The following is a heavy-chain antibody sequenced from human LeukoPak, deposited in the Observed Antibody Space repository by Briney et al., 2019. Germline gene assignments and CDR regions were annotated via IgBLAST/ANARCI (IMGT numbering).Heavy chain of an antibody. J-gene: IGHJ5*01. V-gene: IGHV4-39*07. CDR1: GGSIRRSSDY. D-gene: IGHD3-10*01. Sequence: PSETLSLTCSVSGGSIRRSSDYWGWVRQSPGEGLEWIGTIYYDGSTYYNPSLKSRVTISLDTSKNQFSLNFSSVTAADTAVYYCTRDSQLEWFYSWGQGTLVTVSS. CDR2: IYYDGST. CDR3: TRDSQLEWFYS.